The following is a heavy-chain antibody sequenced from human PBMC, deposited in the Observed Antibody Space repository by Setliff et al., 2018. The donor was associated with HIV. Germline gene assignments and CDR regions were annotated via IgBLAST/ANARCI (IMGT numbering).Heavy chain of an antibody. V-gene: IGHV4-59*01. Sequence: KSSETLSLTCTVSGGSISSYYWSWIRQPPGKGLEWIGYIHYSGSTNYNPSLKSRVTISVDTSKNQFSLKLSSVTAADTAVYYCARDASGWQTFDYWGQGTLVTVSS. CDR3: ARDASGWQTFDY. D-gene: IGHD6-19*01. J-gene: IGHJ4*02. CDR2: IHYSGST. CDR1: GGSISSYY.